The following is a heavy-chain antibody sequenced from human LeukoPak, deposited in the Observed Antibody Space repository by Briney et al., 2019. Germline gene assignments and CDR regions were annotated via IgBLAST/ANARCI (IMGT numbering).Heavy chain of an antibody. CDR3: ARHETRYDAFDI. D-gene: IGHD2-2*01. CDR1: GYSISSGYY. V-gene: IGHV4-38-2*01. CDR2: IYYSGST. J-gene: IGHJ3*02. Sequence: KPSETLSLTCAVSGYSISSGYYWGWIRQPPGKGLEWIGYIYYSGSTYYNPSLKSRVTISVDTSKNQFSLKLSSVTAADTAVYYCARHETRYDAFDIWGQGTMVTVSS.